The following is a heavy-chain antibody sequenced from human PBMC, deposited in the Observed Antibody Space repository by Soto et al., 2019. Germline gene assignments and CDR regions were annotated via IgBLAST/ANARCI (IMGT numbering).Heavy chain of an antibody. CDR2: VLHDGNNK. Sequence: QVQLVESGGGVVQPGRSLRLSCAASGFTFSDYIMHWVRQAPVEGLEWVAMVLHDGNNKYYADSVKGRFTISRDNSKNTLYLQMNSLRTEDTAMYYCARDDEDGSYCDLGYWGQGTLVTVSS. V-gene: IGHV3-30-3*01. CDR1: GFTFSDYI. CDR3: ARDDEDGSYCDLGY. J-gene: IGHJ4*02. D-gene: IGHD3-10*01.